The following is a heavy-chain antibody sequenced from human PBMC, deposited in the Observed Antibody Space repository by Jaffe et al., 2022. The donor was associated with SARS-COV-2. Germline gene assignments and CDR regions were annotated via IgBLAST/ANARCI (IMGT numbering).Heavy chain of an antibody. V-gene: IGHV4-34*01. Sequence: QVQLQQWGAGLLKPSETLSLTCAVYGGSFSGYYWSWIRQPPGKGLEWIGEINHSGSTNYNPSLKSRVTISVDTSKNQFSLKLSSVTAADTAVYYCARGRIEYIVVVPAATSYPFVYWGQGTLVTVSS. CDR2: INHSGST. J-gene: IGHJ4*02. D-gene: IGHD2-2*01. CDR3: ARGRIEYIVVVPAATSYPFVY. CDR1: GGSFSGYY.